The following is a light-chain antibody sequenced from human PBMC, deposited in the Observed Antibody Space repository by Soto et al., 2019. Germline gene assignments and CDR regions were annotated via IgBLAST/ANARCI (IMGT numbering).Light chain of an antibody. J-gene: IGKJ1*01. CDR2: DAS. CDR1: QTIFRW. CDR3: QQYNSYPWT. V-gene: IGKV1-5*01. Sequence: DIQMTQSPSTLSASVGDRVTITCRASQTIFRWLAWYQQRPGKAPNLLLSDASDLQSGVPSRFSGSGSGAEFTLTIGRLQPDDFATYYCQQYNSYPWTFGQGTKVEF.